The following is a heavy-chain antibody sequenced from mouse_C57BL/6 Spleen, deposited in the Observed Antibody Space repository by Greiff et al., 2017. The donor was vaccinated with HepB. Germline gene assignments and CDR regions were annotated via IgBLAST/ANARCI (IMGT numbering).Heavy chain of an antibody. CDR1: GYTFTSYW. CDR3: AATVGGGYAMDY. J-gene: IGHJ4*01. V-gene: IGHV1-52*01. Sequence: QVQLQQPGAELVRPGSSVKLSCKASGYTFTSYWMHWVKQRPIQGLEWIGNIDPSDSETHYNQKFKDKATLTVDKSSSTAYMQLSSLTSEDSAVYYCAATVGGGYAMDYWGQGTSVTVSS. D-gene: IGHD1-1*01. CDR2: IDPSDSET.